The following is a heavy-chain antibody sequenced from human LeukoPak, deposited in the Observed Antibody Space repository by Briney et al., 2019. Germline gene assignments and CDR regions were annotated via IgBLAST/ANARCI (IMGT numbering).Heavy chain of an antibody. CDR2: LIPILDKT. CDR1: GGTFRNSG. CDR3: AKIHVDRGYYYEYFQF. J-gene: IGHJ1*01. D-gene: IGHD3-22*01. V-gene: IGHV1-69*04. Sequence: SVKLSCKASGGTFRNSGISWVRGSPGQRLEYVGRLIPILDKTEYGETYPRRLTLTADTATDAFYMELSGLRSEDTAVYYCAKIHVDRGYYYEYFQFWGQGSLIA.